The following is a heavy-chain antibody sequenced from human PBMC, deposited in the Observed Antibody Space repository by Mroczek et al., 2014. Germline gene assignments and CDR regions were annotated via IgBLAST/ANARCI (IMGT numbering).Heavy chain of an antibody. CDR1: GGSISSSSYY. CDR3: ARWWELRGGPVGFIDY. CDR2: IYYSGST. V-gene: IGHV4-39*01. D-gene: IGHD1-26*01. J-gene: IGHJ4*02. Sequence: QVQLQESGPGLVKPSETLSLTCTVSGGSISSSSYYWGWIRQPPGKGLEWIGSIYYSGSTYYNPSLKSRVTISVDTSKNQFSLKLSSVTAADTAVYYCARWWELRGGPVGFIDYWGQGTLVTVSS.